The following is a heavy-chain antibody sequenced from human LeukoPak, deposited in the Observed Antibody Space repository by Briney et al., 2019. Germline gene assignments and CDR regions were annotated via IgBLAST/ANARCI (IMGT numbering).Heavy chain of an antibody. CDR1: GFTFSDYN. Sequence: GGSLRLSCAASGFTFSDYNMRWIRQAPGKGLEWVSSISRSGSTKYYADSVKGRFTISRDNAKNSLYLQMNSLRAEDTAVYYCARFWGFGEFPFNQDWFDPWGQGTLVTVSS. CDR2: ISRSGSTK. CDR3: ARFWGFGEFPFNQDWFDP. J-gene: IGHJ5*02. D-gene: IGHD3-10*01. V-gene: IGHV3-11*04.